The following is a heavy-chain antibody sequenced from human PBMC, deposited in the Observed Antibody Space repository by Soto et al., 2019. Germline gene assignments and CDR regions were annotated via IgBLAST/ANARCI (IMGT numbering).Heavy chain of an antibody. J-gene: IGHJ4*02. D-gene: IGHD4-17*01. Sequence: PGGSLRLSCAASGFTFSSYAMHWVRQAPGKGLEWVAVISYDGSNKYYADSVKGRFTISRDNSKNTLYLQMNSLRAEDTAVYYCARDFPFAPTTALMNWGQGTLVTVSS. V-gene: IGHV3-30-3*01. CDR2: ISYDGSNK. CDR3: ARDFPFAPTTALMN. CDR1: GFTFSSYA.